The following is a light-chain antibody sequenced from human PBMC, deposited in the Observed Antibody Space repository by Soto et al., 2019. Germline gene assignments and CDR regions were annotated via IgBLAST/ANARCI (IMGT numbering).Light chain of an antibody. J-gene: IGKJ5*01. V-gene: IGKV3-15*01. CDR1: QSVTTK. Sequence: ETVMTQSPAILSVSPGDTATLSCRASQSVTTKLAWYQQKPGQAPRLLIYAASTRATGVPARFSGSGSGTEFTLTISSLQSKDFAVYYCQQYNNRPPITFGQGTRLDIK. CDR2: AAS. CDR3: QQYNNRPPIT.